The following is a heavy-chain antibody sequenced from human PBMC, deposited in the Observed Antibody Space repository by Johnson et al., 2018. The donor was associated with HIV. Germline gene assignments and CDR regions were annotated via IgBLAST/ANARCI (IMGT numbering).Heavy chain of an antibody. D-gene: IGHD3-10*01. CDR2: ISYDGSNK. Sequence: QMLLVESGGGVVQPGRSLRLSCAASGFTFSSYAMHWVRQAPGKGLEWVAVISYDGSNKYYADSVKGRFTISRDNAKNSLYLQMNSLRAEDTALYYCAKEFSVGVSMTFDIWGQGTMVTVSS. CDR1: GFTFSSYA. J-gene: IGHJ3*02. CDR3: AKEFSVGVSMTFDI. V-gene: IGHV3-30*04.